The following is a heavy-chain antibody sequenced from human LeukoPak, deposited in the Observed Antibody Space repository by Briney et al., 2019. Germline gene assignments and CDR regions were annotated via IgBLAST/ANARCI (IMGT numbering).Heavy chain of an antibody. J-gene: IGHJ4*02. CDR1: GFPFRSSG. Sequence: GSLSLSCAASGFPFRSSGMHWVRQPPGKGLEWVAFIWYDGNEIYYADSVKGRFTISRDNSRNTLYLQMNSLRTEDTAVYYCAREQQGRRAAFDYWGQGTPVTVSS. CDR2: IWYDGNEI. CDR3: AREQQGRRAAFDY. D-gene: IGHD1-1*01. V-gene: IGHV3-30*02.